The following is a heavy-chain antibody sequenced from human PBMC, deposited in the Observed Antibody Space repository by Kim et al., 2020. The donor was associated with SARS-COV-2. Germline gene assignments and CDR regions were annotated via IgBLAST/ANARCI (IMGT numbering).Heavy chain of an antibody. CDR2: IGTAGDT. CDR3: ARGEGGGYCSGGSCYRSNAFDI. J-gene: IGHJ3*02. D-gene: IGHD2-15*01. Sequence: GGSLRLSCAASGFTFSSYDMHWVRQATGKGLEWVSAIGTAGDTYYPGSVKGRFTISRENAKNSLYLQMNSLRAGDTAVYYCARGEGGGYCSGGSCYRSNAFDIWGQGTMVTVSS. CDR1: GFTFSSYD. V-gene: IGHV3-13*01.